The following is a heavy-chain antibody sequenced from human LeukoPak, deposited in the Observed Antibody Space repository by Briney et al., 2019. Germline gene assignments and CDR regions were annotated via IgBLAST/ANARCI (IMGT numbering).Heavy chain of an antibody. CDR1: GFTFSSYA. D-gene: IGHD6-19*01. CDR3: AKDSQWLEPYYFDY. J-gene: IGHJ4*02. V-gene: IGHV3-23*01. Sequence: GGSLRLSCAASGFTFSSYAMSWVRQAPGKGLEWGSAISGSGGSTYYADSVKGRFTISRDNSKNTRYLQMNSLRAEDTAVYYCAKDSQWLEPYYFDYWGQGTLVTVSS. CDR2: ISGSGGST.